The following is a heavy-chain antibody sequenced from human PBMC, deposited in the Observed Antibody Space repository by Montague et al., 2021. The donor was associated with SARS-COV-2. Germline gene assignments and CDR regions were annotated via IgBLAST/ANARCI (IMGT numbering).Heavy chain of an antibody. CDR3: ARQSGITWYALDV. D-gene: IGHD2-21*01. CDR2: PYYRSTWYS. CDR1: GDSVAGHRAA. Sequence: CAISGDSVAGHRAAWDWITHSPSTPLELLGRPYYRSTWYSDYAVSVTGRIIIDPDTSKSQFSLQLNSVTPEDTAVYYCARQSGITWYALDVWGQGTTVTVSS. V-gene: IGHV6-1*01. J-gene: IGHJ6*02.